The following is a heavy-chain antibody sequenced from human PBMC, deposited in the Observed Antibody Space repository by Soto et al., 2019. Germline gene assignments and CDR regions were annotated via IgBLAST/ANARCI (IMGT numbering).Heavy chain of an antibody. D-gene: IGHD4-17*01. Sequence: GESLKISCKGSGYSFTSYWIGWVRQMPGKGLEWMGIIYPGDSDTRYSPSFQGQITISADKSISTAYLQWSSLKASDTAMYYCARRNYGDYHYYYGMDVWGQGTTVTVSS. V-gene: IGHV5-51*01. CDR1: GYSFTSYW. CDR3: ARRNYGDYHYYYGMDV. J-gene: IGHJ6*02. CDR2: IYPGDSDT.